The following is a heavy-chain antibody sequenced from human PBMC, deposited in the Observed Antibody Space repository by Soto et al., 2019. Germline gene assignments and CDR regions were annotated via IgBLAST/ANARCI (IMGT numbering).Heavy chain of an antibody. D-gene: IGHD3-22*01. Sequence: QVQLVESGGGVVQPGGSLRLSCVASGFTFRSYGMHWVRQAPGKGLEWVAVIWYDGSKKYYRDSVKGRFTISRDNSKNTLYRQVNSLRAEDTAVYCCARGNYDSSGALDYWGQGTLVTVSS. V-gene: IGHV3-33*01. CDR3: ARGNYDSSGALDY. CDR1: GFTFRSYG. CDR2: IWYDGSKK. J-gene: IGHJ4*02.